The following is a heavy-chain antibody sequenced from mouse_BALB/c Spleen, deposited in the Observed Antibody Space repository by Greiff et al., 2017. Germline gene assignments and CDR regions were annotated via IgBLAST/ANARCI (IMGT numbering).Heavy chain of an antibody. V-gene: IGHV5-9-4*01. D-gene: IGHD2-10*01. CDR1: GFTFSSYA. J-gene: IGHJ3*01. CDR2: ISSGGSYT. CDR3: ARAYSFAY. Sequence: VQLVESGGGLVKPGGSLKLSCAASGFTFSSYAMSWVRQSPEKRLEWVAEISSGGSYTYYPDTVTGRFTISRDNAKNTLYLEMSSLRSEDTAMYYCARAYSFAYWGQGTLVTVSA.